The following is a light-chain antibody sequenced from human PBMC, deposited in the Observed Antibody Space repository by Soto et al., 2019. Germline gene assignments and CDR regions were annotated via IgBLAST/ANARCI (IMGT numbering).Light chain of an antibody. CDR1: QSVSTY. V-gene: IGKV3-11*01. CDR3: QQRSDSPLT. CDR2: DAS. Sequence: EIVLTQSPATLSLSPGERATLSCRASQSVSTYLAWYQQKPGQTPRLLIYDASNRATGIPARFSGSGSGTDFTLTISTLEPEEFAVYYCQQRSDSPLTFGGGTKVEIK. J-gene: IGKJ4*01.